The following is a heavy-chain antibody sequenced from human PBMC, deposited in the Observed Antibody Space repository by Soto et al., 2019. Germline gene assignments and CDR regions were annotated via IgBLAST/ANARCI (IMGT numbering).Heavy chain of an antibody. J-gene: IGHJ5*02. CDR2: ISSSSSTI. V-gene: IGHV3-48*04. CDR1: GFTFSSYS. Sequence: GGSLRLSCAASGFTFSSYSMNWVRQAPGKGLVWVSYISSSSSTIYYADSVKGRFTISRDNAKNTLYLQMNSLRAEDTAADYCARSSATDSYEVFWFDPWGQGTLVTVSS. CDR3: ARSSATDSYEVFWFDP. D-gene: IGHD5-18*01.